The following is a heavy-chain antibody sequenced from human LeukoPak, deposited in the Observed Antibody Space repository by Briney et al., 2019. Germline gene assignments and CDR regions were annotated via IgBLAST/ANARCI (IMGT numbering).Heavy chain of an antibody. J-gene: IGHJ4*02. CDR2: INSDGSST. V-gene: IGHV3-74*01. Sequence: GGSLRLSCAASGFTFSSYWMHWVRQAPGKGLMWVSRINSDGSSTSYADSVKGRFTISRDNAKNTLYLQMNSLRAEDTAVYYCARGGFSGSYYSDYWGQGTLVTVSS. CDR3: ARGGFSGSYYSDY. CDR1: GFTFSSYW. D-gene: IGHD1-26*01.